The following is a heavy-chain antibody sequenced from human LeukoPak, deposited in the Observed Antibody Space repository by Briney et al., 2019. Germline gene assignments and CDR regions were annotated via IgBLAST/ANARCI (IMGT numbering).Heavy chain of an antibody. V-gene: IGHV1-18*01. CDR3: AREVIAPPHYYYYMDV. D-gene: IGHD3-16*02. Sequence: ASVKVSCKASGYTFTSYGISWVRQAPGQGLEWMGWISAYNGNTNYAQKLQGRVTMTTDTSTSTAYMELRSLRSDDTAVYFCAREVIAPPHYYYYMDVWGKGTTVTVSS. CDR2: ISAYNGNT. J-gene: IGHJ6*03. CDR1: GYTFTSYG.